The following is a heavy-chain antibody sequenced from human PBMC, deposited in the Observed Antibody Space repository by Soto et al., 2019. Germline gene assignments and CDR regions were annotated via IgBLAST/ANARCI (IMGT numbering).Heavy chain of an antibody. V-gene: IGHV4-61*08. Sequence: SETLSLTCTVSGGSISSGDYYWSWIRQPPGKGLEWIGYIYYTGSTNYNPSLKSRVTISLDTSRKQFSLKLSSVTAADTAVFYCAREYANSPEAFDFWGKGALVTVSS. D-gene: IGHD2-2*01. J-gene: IGHJ4*02. CDR3: AREYANSPEAFDF. CDR2: IYYTGST. CDR1: GGSISSGDYY.